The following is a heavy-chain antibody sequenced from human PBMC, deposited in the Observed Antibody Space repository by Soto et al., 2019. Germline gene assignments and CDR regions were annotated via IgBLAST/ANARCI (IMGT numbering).Heavy chain of an antibody. CDR2: IYYSGST. D-gene: IGHD5-12*01. CDR3: ASIVATNDEPDY. CDR1: GGSISSGDYY. Sequence: PSETLSLTCTVSGGSISSGDYYWSWIRQPPGKGLEWIGYIYYSGSTYYNPSLKSRVTISVDTSKNQFSLKLSSVTAADTAVYYCASIVATNDEPDYWGREPWSPSPQ. J-gene: IGHJ4*02. V-gene: IGHV4-30-4*01.